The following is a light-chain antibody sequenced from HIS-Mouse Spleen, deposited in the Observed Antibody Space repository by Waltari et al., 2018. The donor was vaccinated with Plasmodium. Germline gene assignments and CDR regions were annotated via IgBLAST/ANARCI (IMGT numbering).Light chain of an antibody. V-gene: IGLV3-10*01. CDR2: KDS. J-gene: IGLJ3*02. CDR1: ALPKKY. CDR3: YSTDSSGNHRV. Sequence: SYELTQPSSVSVSPGQTARITCTGDALPKKYAYWYQQKSGQAPVLVIYKDSKRPSGIPERFSGSSSGTMATLTISGAQVEDEADYYCYSTDSSGNHRVFGGGTKLTVL.